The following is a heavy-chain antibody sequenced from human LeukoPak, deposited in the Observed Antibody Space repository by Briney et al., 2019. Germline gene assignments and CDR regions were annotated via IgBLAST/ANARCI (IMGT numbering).Heavy chain of an antibody. Sequence: GGSLRLSCAASGFTFSSYWMHWVRQAPGKGLVWVSRIHVDGSSANYADSVKGRFTISRDNAKNTLYLQMNSLRAEDTAVYYCARVLTNSWSGYYYGLDVWGQGTTVTVSS. V-gene: IGHV3-74*01. J-gene: IGHJ6*02. CDR1: GFTFSSYW. CDR2: IHVDGSSA. CDR3: ARVLTNSWSGYYYGLDV. D-gene: IGHD6-13*01.